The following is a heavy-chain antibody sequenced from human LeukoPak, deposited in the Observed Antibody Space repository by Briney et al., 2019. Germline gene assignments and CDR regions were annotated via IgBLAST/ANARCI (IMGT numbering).Heavy chain of an antibody. CDR2: ISSSSSYI. J-gene: IGHJ4*02. V-gene: IGHV3-21*01. CDR1: GFTFSSYA. D-gene: IGHD3-10*02. Sequence: PGGSLRLSCAASGFTFSSYAMSWVRQAPGKGLEWVSSISSSSSYIYYADSVKGRFTISRDNAKNSLYLQMNSLRAEDTAVYYCARVFFGHYFDYWGQGTLVTVSS. CDR3: ARVFFGHYFDY.